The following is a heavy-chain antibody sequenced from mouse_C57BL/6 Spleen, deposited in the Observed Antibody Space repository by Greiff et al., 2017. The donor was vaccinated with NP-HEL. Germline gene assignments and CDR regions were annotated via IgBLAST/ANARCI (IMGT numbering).Heavy chain of an antibody. Sequence: VQLQQPGAELVMPGASVKLSCKASGYTFTSYWLHWVKQRPGQGLEWIGEIDPSASYTNYNHKFKGKSTLTVDKSSSTAYMQLSSLTSEYSAVYYCARGGSWFAYWGQGTLVTVSA. CDR2: IDPSASYT. CDR1: GYTFTSYW. J-gene: IGHJ3*01. CDR3: ARGGSWFAY. V-gene: IGHV1-69*01.